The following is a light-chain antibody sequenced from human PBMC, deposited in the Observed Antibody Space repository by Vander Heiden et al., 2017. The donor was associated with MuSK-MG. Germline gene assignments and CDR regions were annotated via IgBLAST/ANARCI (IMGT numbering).Light chain of an antibody. Sequence: EIVMTQSPATLSVSPGERATLSCRASQSISRNLAWYQQKPGQAPRLLIYGASTRATGIPARFSGSGSGTDFTLTISILQLEDFALYYCQHYNTWPSWTFGQGTKLEIK. CDR2: GAS. J-gene: IGKJ2*02. CDR1: QSISRN. V-gene: IGKV3-15*01. CDR3: QHYNTWPSWT.